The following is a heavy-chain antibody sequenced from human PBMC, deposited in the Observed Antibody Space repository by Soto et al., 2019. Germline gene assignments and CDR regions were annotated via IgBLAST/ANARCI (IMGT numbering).Heavy chain of an antibody. D-gene: IGHD1-1*01. CDR1: GDSISSADYY. CDR2: IFYSGTT. CDR3: ARDLWVEPELYYYGMDV. V-gene: IGHV4-30-4*01. J-gene: IGHJ6*02. Sequence: TLSLTCTVSGDSISSADYYWSWIRQTPGKGLEWIGHIFYSGTTYYNPSLKSRLTISVDTSKNHFSLRLTSVTAADTAVYYCARDLWVEPELYYYGMDVWGQGTTVTVSS.